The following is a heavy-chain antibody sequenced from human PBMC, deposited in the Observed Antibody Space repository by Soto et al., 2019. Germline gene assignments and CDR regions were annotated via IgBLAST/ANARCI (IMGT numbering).Heavy chain of an antibody. J-gene: IGHJ6*02. V-gene: IGHV4-59*01. CDR2: IYYSGST. Sequence: LETLSLTCTVSGGSISSYYWSWIRQPPGKGLEWIGYIYYSGSTNYNPSLKSRVTISVDTSKNQFSLKLSSVTAADTAVYYCARDRITIFGVVPEYYYYYYGMDVWGQGTTVTVSS. D-gene: IGHD3-3*01. CDR1: GGSISSYY. CDR3: ARDRITIFGVVPEYYYYYYGMDV.